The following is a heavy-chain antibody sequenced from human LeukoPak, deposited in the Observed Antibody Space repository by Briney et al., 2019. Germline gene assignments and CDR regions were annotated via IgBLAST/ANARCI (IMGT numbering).Heavy chain of an antibody. V-gene: IGHV4-34*01. D-gene: IGHD6-6*01. CDR2: INHSGST. J-gene: IGHJ5*02. CDR3: ARDSIAARPRGWFDP. Sequence: PSETLSLTCAVYGGSFSGYYWSWIRQPPGKGLEWTGEINHSGSTNYNPSLKSRVTISVDTSKNQFSLKLSSVTAADTAVYYCARDSIAARPRGWFDPWGQGTLVTVSS. CDR1: GGSFSGYY.